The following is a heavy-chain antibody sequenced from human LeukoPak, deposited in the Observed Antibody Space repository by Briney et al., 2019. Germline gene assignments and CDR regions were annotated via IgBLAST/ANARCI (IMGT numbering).Heavy chain of an antibody. V-gene: IGHV3-23*01. CDR1: GFTFSSCA. CDR2: ITGTGGTT. J-gene: IGHJ5*02. Sequence: GGSLRLSCTASGFTFSSCAMTWVRQAPGKGLEWVSTITGTGGTTYYADSVKGRFTVSRDNAKNSLYLQMNSLRAEDTAVYYCARDPRFGVYGGFDPWGQGTLATVSS. CDR3: ARDPRFGVYGGFDP. D-gene: IGHD3-10*01.